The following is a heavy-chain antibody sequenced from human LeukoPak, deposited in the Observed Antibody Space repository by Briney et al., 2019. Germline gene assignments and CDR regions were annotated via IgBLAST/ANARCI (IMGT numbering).Heavy chain of an antibody. Sequence: PGRSLRLSCAASGFTFDDYAMHWVRQAPGKGLEWVSGISWNSGSIGYADSVKGRFTIPRDNAKNSLYLQMNSLRAEDTALYYCAKVDSSGWDYFDYWGQGTLVTVSS. D-gene: IGHD6-19*01. CDR2: ISWNSGSI. CDR1: GFTFDDYA. J-gene: IGHJ4*02. CDR3: AKVDSSGWDYFDY. V-gene: IGHV3-9*01.